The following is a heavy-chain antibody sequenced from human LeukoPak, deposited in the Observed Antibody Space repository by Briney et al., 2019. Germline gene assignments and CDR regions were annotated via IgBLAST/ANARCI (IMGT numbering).Heavy chain of an antibody. J-gene: IGHJ6*03. CDR3: ARSSPPTYYHFYYYMDV. D-gene: IGHD6-13*01. V-gene: IGHV1-2*02. CDR1: GYTFTGYY. CDR2: INPNSGGA. Sequence: ASVKVSCKASGYTFTGYYMHWVRQAPGQGLEWMGWINPNSGGAKYAQNFQGRVIMTTDTSISTAYTELSSLRSDDTAVYYCARSSPPTYYHFYYYMDVWGKGSTVTVSS.